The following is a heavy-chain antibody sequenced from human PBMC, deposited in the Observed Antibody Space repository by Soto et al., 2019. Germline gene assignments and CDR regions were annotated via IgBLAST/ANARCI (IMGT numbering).Heavy chain of an antibody. CDR1: GFTFSSYG. V-gene: IGHV3-33*01. Sequence: GGSLRLSCAASGFTFSSYGMHWVRQAPGKGLEWVAVIWYDGSNKYYADSVKGRFTISRDNSKNTLYLQMNSLRAEDTAVYYCARDLFFMDGDYDHLYYYYGMDVWGQGTTVTVSS. D-gene: IGHD4-17*01. CDR3: ARDLFFMDGDYDHLYYYYGMDV. J-gene: IGHJ6*02. CDR2: IWYDGSNK.